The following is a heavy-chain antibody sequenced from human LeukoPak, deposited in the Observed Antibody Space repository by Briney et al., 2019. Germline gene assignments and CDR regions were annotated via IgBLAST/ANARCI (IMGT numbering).Heavy chain of an antibody. V-gene: IGHV4-59*01. CDR3: ARGSKAAPGTFDY. J-gene: IGHJ4*02. D-gene: IGHD6-13*01. CDR1: GGSISSYY. CDR2: IYYTGST. Sequence: SETLSLTCTVSGGSISSYYWSWIRQPPGKGLGWIGYIYYTGSTDYNPSLKSRVAISVDTSKNQFSLKLSSVTAADTAVYYCARGSKAAPGTFDYWGQGTLVTVSS.